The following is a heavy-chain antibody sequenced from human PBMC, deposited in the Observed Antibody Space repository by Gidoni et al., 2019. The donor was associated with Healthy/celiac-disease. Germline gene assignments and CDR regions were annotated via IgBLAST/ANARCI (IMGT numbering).Heavy chain of an antibody. Sequence: QVQLQESGPGLVKPSETLSLTCTVSGGSISSYYWSWIRQPPGKGLEWIGYIYYSGSTNYNPSLKSRVTISVDTSKNQFSLKLSSVTAADTAVYYCARTYCSSTSCYLFDYWGQGTLVTVSS. V-gene: IGHV4-59*01. J-gene: IGHJ4*02. CDR2: IYYSGST. D-gene: IGHD2-2*01. CDR1: GGSISSYY. CDR3: ARTYCSSTSCYLFDY.